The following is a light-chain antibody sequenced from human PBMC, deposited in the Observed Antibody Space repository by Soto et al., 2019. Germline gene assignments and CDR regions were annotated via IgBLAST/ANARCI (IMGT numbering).Light chain of an antibody. CDR1: QDISNF. CDR2: DAS. J-gene: IGKJ4*01. V-gene: IGKV1-33*01. CDR3: QQYKNLQLT. Sequence: DIQMTQSPSSLSASVGDRVTITCQASQDISNFLNWYQQKPGKAPKLLYYDASMLETGVPSRFSGSGSGTDFTFTISSLQPEDIATYYCQQYKNLQLTFGGGTKVEIK.